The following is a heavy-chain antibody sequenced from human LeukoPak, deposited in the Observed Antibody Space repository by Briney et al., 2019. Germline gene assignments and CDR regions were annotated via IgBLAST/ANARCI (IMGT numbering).Heavy chain of an antibody. D-gene: IGHD3-10*01. V-gene: IGHV6-1*01. J-gene: IGHJ4*02. CDR3: ARENTLVRGVINPLDY. Sequence: PSQTLSLTCAISGDSVSSNDAAWNWIRRSPSRGLEWLGRTLYRSKWSYDYAVSVRGRITINPDTSKNQFSLQLSSVTPEDTAVYYCARENTLVRGVINPLDYWGQGTLVTVSP. CDR1: GDSVSSNDAA. CDR2: TLYRSKWSY.